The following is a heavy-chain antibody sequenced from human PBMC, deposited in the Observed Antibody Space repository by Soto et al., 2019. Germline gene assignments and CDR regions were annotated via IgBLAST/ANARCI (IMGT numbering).Heavy chain of an antibody. V-gene: IGHV3-23*01. D-gene: IGHD3-3*01. J-gene: IGHJ4*02. Sequence: GGSLRLSCAASGFTFSSYAMSWVRQAPGKGLEWVSAISGSGGSTYYADSVKGRFTISRDNSKNTLYLQMNSLRAEDTAVYYCAKGTLYYDFIFGYFDYWGQGTLVTVSS. CDR3: AKGTLYYDFIFGYFDY. CDR1: GFTFSSYA. CDR2: ISGSGGST.